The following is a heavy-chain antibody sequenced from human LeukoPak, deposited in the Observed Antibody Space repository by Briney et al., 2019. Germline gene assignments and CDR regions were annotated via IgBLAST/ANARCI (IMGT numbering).Heavy chain of an antibody. J-gene: IGHJ4*02. D-gene: IGHD2-15*01. CDR2: INSDGSST. V-gene: IGHV3-74*01. Sequence: GGSLRLSCAASGFTFSSYWMHWVRQAPGKGLVWVSRINSDGSSTSYADSVKGRFTISRDNAKNTLYLQMNSLRAEDTAVYYCARVRYCSGGSCQYFDYWGQGTLVTVSS. CDR3: ARVRYCSGGSCQYFDY. CDR1: GFTFSSYW.